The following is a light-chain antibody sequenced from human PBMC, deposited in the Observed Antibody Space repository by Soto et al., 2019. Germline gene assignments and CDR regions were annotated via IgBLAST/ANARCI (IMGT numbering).Light chain of an antibody. CDR1: QSIRNF. CDR3: QQRYNWPWT. CDR2: DAS. Sequence: EIVLTQSPATLSLSPGERATLSCRASQSIRNFLAWYQQKPGQAPRLLIYDASNRATGIPPRFSGSWSGTDFTLAISGLEPEDLAVYYCQQRYNWPWTFGQGTKVDIK. J-gene: IGKJ1*01. V-gene: IGKV3-11*01.